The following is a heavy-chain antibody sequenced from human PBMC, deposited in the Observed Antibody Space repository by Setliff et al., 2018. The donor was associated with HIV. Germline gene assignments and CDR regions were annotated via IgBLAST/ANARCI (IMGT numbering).Heavy chain of an antibody. CDR2: FSYSEST. Sequence: SETLSLTCTVSSGSIRRSSYYWGWIRQPPGKGLEWIGSFSYSESTYYNPSLKSRVTISVDTSKNQFSLKLSSVTAADTAVYYCARTGGQWLVEWFDPWGQGTLVTVS. CDR1: SGSIRRSSYY. J-gene: IGHJ5*02. CDR3: ARTGGQWLVEWFDP. D-gene: IGHD6-19*01. V-gene: IGHV4-39*07.